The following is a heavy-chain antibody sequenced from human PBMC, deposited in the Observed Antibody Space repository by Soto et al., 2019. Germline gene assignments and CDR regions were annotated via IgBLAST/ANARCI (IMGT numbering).Heavy chain of an antibody. D-gene: IGHD3-10*01. V-gene: IGHV4-31*03. CDR2: IYYSGSI. CDR3: ARERGRYYAMDV. J-gene: IGHJ6*02. Sequence: QVQLQESGPGLVKPAQTLSLTCTVSGGSISSGGYYWSWLRQNPGKGLEWIGNIYYSGSINYNPSLKNRLNISVDASKNQFALKVSSVTAADTAVYYCARERGRYYAMDVWGQGTTVTVSS. CDR1: GGSISSGGYY.